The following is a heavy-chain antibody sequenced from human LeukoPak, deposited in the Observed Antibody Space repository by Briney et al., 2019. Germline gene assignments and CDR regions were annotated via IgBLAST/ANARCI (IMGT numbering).Heavy chain of an antibody. Sequence: GGSLRLSCAAPGFTFSSYAMSWVRQAPGKGLEWVSAISGSGGSTYYADSVKGRFTISRDNSKNTLYLQMNSLRAEDTAVYYCAKDFSPRYPWELPENWFDPWGQGTLVTVSS. CDR3: AKDFSPRYPWELPENWFDP. D-gene: IGHD1-26*01. CDR1: GFTFSSYA. J-gene: IGHJ5*02. CDR2: ISGSGGST. V-gene: IGHV3-23*01.